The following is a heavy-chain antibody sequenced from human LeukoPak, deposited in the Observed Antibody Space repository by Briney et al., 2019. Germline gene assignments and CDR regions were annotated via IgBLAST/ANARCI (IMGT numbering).Heavy chain of an antibody. D-gene: IGHD2-21*02. CDR1: GGSISRYY. V-gene: IGHV4-4*07. CDR3: ARGGAYCGGDCYLDY. Sequence: PSETLSLTCTDSGGSISRYYWNWIRQPPGKGLEWIGRIYTSGTTNYNPSLKSRVTMSVDTSKNQFSLKLSSVTAADTAVYYCARGGAYCGGDCYLDYWGQGTLVTVSS. CDR2: IYTSGTT. J-gene: IGHJ4*02.